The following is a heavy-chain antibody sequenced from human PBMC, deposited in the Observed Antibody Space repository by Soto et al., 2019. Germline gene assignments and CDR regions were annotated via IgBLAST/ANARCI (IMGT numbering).Heavy chain of an antibody. V-gene: IGHV4-59*13. CDR3: ARASYYYDSSGYYPFDY. CDR2: IYYSGST. J-gene: IGHJ4*02. Sequence: PSETLSLTCTVSGGSISSYYCSWSRQPPGKGLEWIGYIYYSGSTNYNPSLKSRVTISVDTSKNQFSLKLSSVTAADTAVYYCARASYYYDSSGYYPFDYWGQGTLVTVSS. CDR1: GGSISSYY. D-gene: IGHD3-22*01.